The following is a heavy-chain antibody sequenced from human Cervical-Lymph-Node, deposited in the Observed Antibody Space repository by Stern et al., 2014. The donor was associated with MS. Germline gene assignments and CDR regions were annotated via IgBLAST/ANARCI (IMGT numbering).Heavy chain of an antibody. CDR1: GFTFSAYA. V-gene: IGHV3-30-3*01. Sequence: VHLVESGGGVVQPGRSLRLSCAASGFTFSAYAMHWVRQAPGKGLEWVSVISYDGANKYYADSVKGRFTISRDNSKNTLYLRMNSLRAEDTAVYYCARQMTHGPCDLWGRGTLVTVSS. D-gene: IGHD2-21*02. CDR2: ISYDGANK. CDR3: ARQMTHGPCDL. J-gene: IGHJ2*01.